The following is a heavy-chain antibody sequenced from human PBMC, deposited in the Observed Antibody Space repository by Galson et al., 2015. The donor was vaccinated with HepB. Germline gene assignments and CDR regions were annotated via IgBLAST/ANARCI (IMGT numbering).Heavy chain of an antibody. CDR1: GFTFSSYC. Sequence: SLRLSCAASGFTFSSYCMSWVRQAPGKGLEWVANINQYGSEKYYVDSMKGRFTISRDNARNSLYLQMNSLRVEDTAVYYCATYSWSGRKYDAFDIWGQGTMVTVSS. CDR2: INQYGSEK. D-gene: IGHD5-18*01. J-gene: IGHJ3*02. CDR3: ATYSWSGRKYDAFDI. V-gene: IGHV3-7*03.